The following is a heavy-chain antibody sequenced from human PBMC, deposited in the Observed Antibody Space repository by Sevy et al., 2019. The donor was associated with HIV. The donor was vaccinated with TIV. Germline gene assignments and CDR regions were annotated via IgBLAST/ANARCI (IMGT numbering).Heavy chain of an antibody. Sequence: SETLSLTCTVSGGCVSSGSYYWSWIRQPPGKGREWIGYIYYSGSTNYNPSLKSRVTISVDTSKNQFSLKLSSVTAAETAVYYCARDLRYCSGGSCHAFDYWGQGSLVTVSS. D-gene: IGHD2-15*01. V-gene: IGHV4-61*01. CDR3: ARDLRYCSGGSCHAFDY. CDR2: IYYSGST. J-gene: IGHJ4*02. CDR1: GGCVSSGSYY.